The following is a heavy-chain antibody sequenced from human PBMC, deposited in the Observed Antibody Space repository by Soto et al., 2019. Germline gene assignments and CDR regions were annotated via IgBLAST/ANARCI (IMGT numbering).Heavy chain of an antibody. CDR1: GGTFSSYA. V-gene: IGHV1-69*06. J-gene: IGHJ5*02. CDR3: ASATYSGSYPGTT. D-gene: IGHD1-26*01. Sequence: SVKVSCKASGGTFSSYAISWVRQAPGQGLEWMGGIIPIFGTANYAQKFQGRVTITADKSTSTAYMELSSLRSEDTAVYYCASATYSGSYPGTTWGQGTLVTVSP. CDR2: IIPIFGTA.